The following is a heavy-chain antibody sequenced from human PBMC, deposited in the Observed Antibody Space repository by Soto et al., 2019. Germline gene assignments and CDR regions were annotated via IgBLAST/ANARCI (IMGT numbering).Heavy chain of an antibody. V-gene: IGHV4-34*01. D-gene: IGHD6-6*01. J-gene: IGHJ6*02. CDR3: ARVLRYSSSSGDPNMYGMDV. CDR1: GGSFSGYY. CDR2: INHSGST. Sequence: SETLSLTCAVYGGSFSGYYWSWIRQPPGKGLEWIGEINHSGSTNYNPSLKSRVTISVDTSKNQFSLKLSSVTAADTAVYYCARVLRYSSSSGDPNMYGMDVWGQGTTVTVSS.